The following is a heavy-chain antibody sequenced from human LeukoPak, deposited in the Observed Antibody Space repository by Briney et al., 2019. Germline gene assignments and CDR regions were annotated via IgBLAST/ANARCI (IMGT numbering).Heavy chain of an antibody. J-gene: IGHJ5*02. D-gene: IGHD4-23*01. CDR3: ARVVTPGP. V-gene: IGHV4-38-2*02. CDR2: IYHSGST. CDR1: GYSISSGYY. Sequence: SETLSLTCTVSGYSISSGYYWGWIRQPPGKGLEWIGSIYHSGSTYYNPSLKSRVTKSVDTSKNQFSLKLSSVTAADTAVYYCARVVTPGPWGQGTLVTVSS.